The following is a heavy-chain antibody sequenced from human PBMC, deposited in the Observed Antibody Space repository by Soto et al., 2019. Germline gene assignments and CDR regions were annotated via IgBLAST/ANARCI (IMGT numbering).Heavy chain of an antibody. J-gene: IGHJ4*02. D-gene: IGHD6-13*01. V-gene: IGHV4-39*01. CDR1: GGFISSSSYY. CDR3: ARRWRAAAGSEYFDY. Sequence: QLQLQESGPGLVKPSETLSLTCTVSGGFISSSSYYWGWIRQPPGKGLEWIGSIYYSGSTYYNPSLKSRVTRSVDTSTNQFSLKLSSVTAADTAVYYCARRWRAAAGSEYFDYWGQGTLVTVSS. CDR2: IYYSGST.